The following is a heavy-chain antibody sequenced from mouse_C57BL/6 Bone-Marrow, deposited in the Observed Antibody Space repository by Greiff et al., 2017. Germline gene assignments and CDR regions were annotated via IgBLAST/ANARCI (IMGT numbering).Heavy chain of an antibody. Sequence: VQLKQSGAELARPGASVKMSCKASGYTFTSYTMHWVKQRPGQGLEWIGYINPSSGYTKYNQKFKDKATLTADKSSSTAYMQLSSLTSEDSAVYYCARSFYFYAMDYWGQGTSVTVSS. CDR2: INPSSGYT. D-gene: IGHD2-1*01. J-gene: IGHJ4*01. CDR3: ARSFYFYAMDY. CDR1: GYTFTSYT. V-gene: IGHV1-4*01.